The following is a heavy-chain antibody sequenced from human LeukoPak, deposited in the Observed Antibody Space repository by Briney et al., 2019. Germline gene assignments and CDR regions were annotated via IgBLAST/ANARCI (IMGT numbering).Heavy chain of an antibody. Sequence: ASVKVSCKVSGYTLTELSMHWVRQAPGKGLEWMGGFDPEDGETIYAQKFQGRVTMTEDTSTDTAYMELSSPRSEDTAVYYCATAPYGDYRVPFDYWGQGTLVTVSS. V-gene: IGHV1-24*01. CDR1: GYTLTELS. D-gene: IGHD4-17*01. CDR2: FDPEDGET. J-gene: IGHJ4*02. CDR3: ATAPYGDYRVPFDY.